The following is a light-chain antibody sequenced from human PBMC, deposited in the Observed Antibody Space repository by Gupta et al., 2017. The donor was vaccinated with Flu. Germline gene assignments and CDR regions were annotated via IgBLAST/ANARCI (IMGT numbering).Light chain of an antibody. CDR2: DDS. J-gene: IGLJ3*02. CDR1: DIGSKS. CDR3: QVWDGSSNHWV. V-gene: IGLV3-21*02. Sequence: GGNDIGSKSVHWYQQKPGPAPVLVVYDDSGRPSGIPERFSGSNSGNTATLTISRVEAGDEADFYCQVWDGSSNHWVFGGGTKLTVL.